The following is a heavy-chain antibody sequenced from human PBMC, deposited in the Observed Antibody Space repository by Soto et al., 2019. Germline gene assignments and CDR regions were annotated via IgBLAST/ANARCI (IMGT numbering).Heavy chain of an antibody. CDR3: ARSVMWGDAALDV. CDR2: INPSGGGP. Sequence: QVQLMQSGAEVRQPGASVKVSCKASGYTFTNYYMHWVRQVPGQGLEWMGIINPSGGGPAHAQNCRGRLTTTTDPSTTTIYMELNGLRSEDTAVYFCARSVMWGDAALDVWGQGTMVTVSS. J-gene: IGHJ3*01. CDR1: GYTFTNYY. V-gene: IGHV1-46*03. D-gene: IGHD3-10*01.